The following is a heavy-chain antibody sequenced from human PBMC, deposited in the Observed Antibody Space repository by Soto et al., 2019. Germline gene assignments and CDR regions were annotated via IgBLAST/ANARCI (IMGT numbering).Heavy chain of an antibody. Sequence: SETLSLTCGVSGGTVASSHWWSWVRQSPGGGLEWIGNVYHTGDTNFNPSLQSRVTISVDKSNNQFSLRLNSLTAADTTVYFCAREIVTAGGNNYFDPWGPGTLVTVSS. CDR2: VYHTGDT. J-gene: IGHJ5*02. CDR3: AREIVTAGGNNYFDP. CDR1: GGTVASSHW. V-gene: IGHV4-4*02. D-gene: IGHD2-21*02.